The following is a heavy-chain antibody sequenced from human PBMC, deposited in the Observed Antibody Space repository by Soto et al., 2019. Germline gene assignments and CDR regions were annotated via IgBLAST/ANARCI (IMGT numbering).Heavy chain of an antibody. D-gene: IGHD6-13*01. CDR1: GYTFTSYY. V-gene: IGHV1-8*01. J-gene: IGHJ4*02. CDR2: MNPNSGNT. Sequence: GASVKVSCKASGYTFTSYYINWVRQATGQGLEWMGWMNPNSGNTGYAQKFQGRVTMTRNTSISTAYMELSSLRSEDTAVYYCARANGYSSSWYSDYWGQGTLVTVSS. CDR3: ARANGYSSSWYSDY.